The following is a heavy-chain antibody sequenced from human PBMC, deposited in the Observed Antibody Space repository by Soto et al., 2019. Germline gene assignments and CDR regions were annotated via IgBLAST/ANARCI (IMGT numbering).Heavy chain of an antibody. J-gene: IGHJ6*03. D-gene: IGHD2-15*01. CDR2: IYYSGST. CDR3: ARHMPDCSGGSCYLDYYYYMDV. V-gene: IGHV4-39*01. Sequence: SETLSLTCTVSGGSISSSSYYWGWIRQPPGKGLEWIGSIYYSGSTYYNPSLKSRVTISVDTSKNQFSLKLSSVTAADTAVYYCARHMPDCSGGSCYLDYYYYMDVWGKGTTVTVSS. CDR1: GGSISSSSYY.